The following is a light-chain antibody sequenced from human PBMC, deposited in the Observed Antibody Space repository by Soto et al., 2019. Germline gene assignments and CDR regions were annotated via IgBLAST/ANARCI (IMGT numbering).Light chain of an antibody. V-gene: IGKV3-20*01. Sequence: EIVLTQSPGTLSLSPGERATLSCRASQSCTSVYLALYXEQPNQXXXXLXYVXSYRATDIPDRFSGGGSGTDFTLTISRLEPEDFAVYYCQHYSSSPPAITFGQGTRLE. CDR2: VXS. CDR1: QSCTSVY. J-gene: IGKJ5*01. CDR3: QHYSSSPPAIT.